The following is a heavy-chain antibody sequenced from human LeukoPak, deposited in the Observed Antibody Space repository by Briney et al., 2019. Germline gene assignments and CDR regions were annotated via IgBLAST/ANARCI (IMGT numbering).Heavy chain of an antibody. Sequence: GGSLRLSCAASGFTFSGYWMHWVRQVPGKGLVWVSRIDKDGRITTYADSVKARFSISRDNAKNTLYLQMNSLRAEDTAVYYCAREGTSSFDYWGQGILVTVSS. CDR1: GFTFSGYW. V-gene: IGHV3-74*01. CDR2: IDKDGRIT. CDR3: AREGTSSFDY. J-gene: IGHJ4*02. D-gene: IGHD6-6*01.